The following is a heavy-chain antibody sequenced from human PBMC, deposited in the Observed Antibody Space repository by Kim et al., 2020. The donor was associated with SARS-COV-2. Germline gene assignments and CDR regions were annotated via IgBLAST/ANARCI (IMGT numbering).Heavy chain of an antibody. D-gene: IGHD6-13*01. CDR2: ISSSGSTI. CDR3: ARIIAAAGYYYYYGMDV. Sequence: GGSLRLSCAASGFTFSSYEMNWVRQAPGKGLEWVSYISSSGSTIYYADSVKGRFTISRDNAKNSLYLQMNSLRAEDTAVYYCARIIAAAGYYYYYGMDVWGQGTTVTVSS. V-gene: IGHV3-48*03. CDR1: GFTFSSYE. J-gene: IGHJ6*02.